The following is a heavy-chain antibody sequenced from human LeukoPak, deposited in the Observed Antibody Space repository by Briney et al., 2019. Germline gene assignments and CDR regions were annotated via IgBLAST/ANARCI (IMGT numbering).Heavy chain of an antibody. Sequence: SETLSLTCTVSGGSIGSYYWSWIRQPPGKGLEWIGYLYYSESANYNPSLESRVTISVDTSKNQFSLRLSSVTAADTAVYYCARGNYLFGVDVWGQGTTVTVSS. D-gene: IGHD1-1*01. V-gene: IGHV4-59*01. CDR3: ARGNYLFGVDV. J-gene: IGHJ6*02. CDR1: GGSIGSYY. CDR2: LYYSESA.